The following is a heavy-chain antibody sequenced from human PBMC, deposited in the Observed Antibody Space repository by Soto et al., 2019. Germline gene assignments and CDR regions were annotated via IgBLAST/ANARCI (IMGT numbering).Heavy chain of an antibody. J-gene: IGHJ4*02. V-gene: IGHV4-31*03. CDR2: IYYSGST. Sequence: QVQLQESGPGLVKPSQTLSLTCTVSGGSISSGGYYWSWIRQHPGKGLEWIGYIYYSGSTYSNPSLKSRVTIAVDTSKNQFSLKLSSVTAADTAVYYCARGIAVAGDHFDYWGQGTLVTVSS. D-gene: IGHD6-19*01. CDR1: GGSISSGGYY. CDR3: ARGIAVAGDHFDY.